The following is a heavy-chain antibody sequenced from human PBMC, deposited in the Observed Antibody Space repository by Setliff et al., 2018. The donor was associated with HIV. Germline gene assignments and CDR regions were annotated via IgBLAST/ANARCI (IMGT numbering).Heavy chain of an antibody. Sequence: SETLSLTCTVSGGSISSRNFYWGWIRQPPGKGLEWIGSIAYTGSGYYNSSLKSRVTISVDTSRNECSLKLSSVTAADTAVYYCARDVPWGDYYYYMDVWGKGTTVTVSS. D-gene: IGHD3-16*01. CDR1: GGSISSRNFY. CDR2: IAYTGSG. V-gene: IGHV4-39*07. J-gene: IGHJ6*03. CDR3: ARDVPWGDYYYYMDV.